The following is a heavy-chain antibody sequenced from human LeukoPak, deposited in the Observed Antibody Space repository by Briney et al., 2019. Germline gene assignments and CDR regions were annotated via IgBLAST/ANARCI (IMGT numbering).Heavy chain of an antibody. CDR3: ARPYNSGWYGDFDY. CDR1: GFTFSDYG. CDR2: ISYDGTNK. V-gene: IGHV3-30*19. D-gene: IGHD6-19*01. Sequence: GGSLRLSCAASGFTFSDYGMHWVRQAPGKGLEWVAVISYDGTNKYYADSVKGRFTISRVNSKNTLYLQMNNLRAGDTAVYYCARPYNSGWYGDFDYWGQGTLVTVSS. J-gene: IGHJ4*02.